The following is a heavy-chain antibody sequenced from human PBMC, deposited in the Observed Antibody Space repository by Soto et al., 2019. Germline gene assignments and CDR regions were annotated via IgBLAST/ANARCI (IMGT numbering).Heavy chain of an antibody. D-gene: IGHD6-19*01. CDR1: GYTFTSYD. V-gene: IGHV1-8*01. J-gene: IGHJ4*02. CDR2: MNPNSGNT. Sequence: ASVKVSCKASGYTFTSYDINWVRQATGQGLEWMGWMNPNSGNTGYAQKFQGRVTMTRNTSISTAYMELSSLRSEDTAVYYCARVLAVDGRERCYYFDYWGQGTMVTVSS. CDR3: ARVLAVDGRERCYYFDY.